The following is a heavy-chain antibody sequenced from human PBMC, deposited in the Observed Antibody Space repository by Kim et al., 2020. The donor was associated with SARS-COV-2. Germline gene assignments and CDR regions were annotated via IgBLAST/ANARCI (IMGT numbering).Heavy chain of an antibody. V-gene: IGHV1-18*01. CDR3: ARTHYDILTGGGGYFDY. D-gene: IGHD3-9*01. CDR2: ISAYNGNT. CDR1: GYTFTSYG. J-gene: IGHJ4*02. Sequence: ASVKVSCKASGYTFTSYGISWVRQAPGQGLEWMGWISAYNGNTNYAQKLQGRVTMTTDTSTSTAYMELRSLRSDDTAVYYCARTHYDILTGGGGYFDYWGQGTLVTVSS.